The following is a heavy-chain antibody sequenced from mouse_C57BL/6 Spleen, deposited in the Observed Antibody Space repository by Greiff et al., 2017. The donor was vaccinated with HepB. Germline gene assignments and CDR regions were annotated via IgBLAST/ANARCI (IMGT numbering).Heavy chain of an antibody. CDR2: IDPSDSYT. J-gene: IGHJ2*01. CDR3: ARSPTGPFDY. Sequence: QVQLQQPGAEPVKPGASVKLSCKASGYTFTSYWMQWVKQRPGQGLEWIGEIDPSDSYTNYNQKFKGKATLTVDTSSSTAYMQLSSLTSEDSAVYYCARSPTGPFDYWGQGTTLTVSS. CDR1: GYTFTSYW. D-gene: IGHD4-1*02. V-gene: IGHV1-50*01.